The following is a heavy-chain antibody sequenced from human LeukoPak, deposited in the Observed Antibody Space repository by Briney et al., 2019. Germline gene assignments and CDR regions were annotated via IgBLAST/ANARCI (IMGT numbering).Heavy chain of an antibody. CDR2: TYYRSKWYN. Sequence: SQTLSLTCAISGDSVSSNSAAWTWIRQSPSRGLEWLGRTYYRSKWYNDYAVSVKSRITINPDTSKNQFSLKLSSVTAADTAVYYCARVYGSGAAYYFDYWGQGTLVTVSS. CDR3: ARVYGSGAAYYFDY. J-gene: IGHJ4*02. V-gene: IGHV6-1*01. CDR1: GDSVSSNSAA. D-gene: IGHD3-10*01.